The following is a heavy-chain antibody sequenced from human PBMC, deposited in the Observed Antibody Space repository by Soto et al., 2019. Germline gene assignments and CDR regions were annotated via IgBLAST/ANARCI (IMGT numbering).Heavy chain of an antibody. CDR2: IYYSGST. Sequence: SETLSLTCTVSGGSISSGGYYWSWIRQHPGKGLEWIGYIYYSGSTYYNPSLKSRVTISVDTSKNQFSLKLSSVTAADTAVYYCASLLWFGDQWPYYYYGMDVWGQGATVTVSS. CDR1: GGSISSGGYY. J-gene: IGHJ6*02. D-gene: IGHD3-10*01. V-gene: IGHV4-31*03. CDR3: ASLLWFGDQWPYYYYGMDV.